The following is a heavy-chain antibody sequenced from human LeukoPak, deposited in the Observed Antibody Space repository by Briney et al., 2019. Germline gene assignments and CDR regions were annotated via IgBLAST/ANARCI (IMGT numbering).Heavy chain of an antibody. D-gene: IGHD6-6*01. V-gene: IGHV3-33*01. CDR1: GFTFSSYG. CDR3: ARDQDEYSRYYYYGTDV. Sequence: GRSLRLSCGASGFTFSSYGVQWVRQAPDKGLEGVAVLWYDGSNKYYADSVKGRFTISRDNSKNTLYLQMNSLRAENTAVYDCARDQDEYSRYYYYGTDVWGQGTTVTVSS. CDR2: LWYDGSNK. J-gene: IGHJ6*02.